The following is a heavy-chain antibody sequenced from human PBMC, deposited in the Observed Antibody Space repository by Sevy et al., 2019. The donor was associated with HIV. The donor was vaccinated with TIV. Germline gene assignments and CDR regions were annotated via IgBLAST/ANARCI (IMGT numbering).Heavy chain of an antibody. CDR2: ISSNGDST. J-gene: IGHJ4*02. CDR1: GFTFSSYG. D-gene: IGHD1-1*01. CDR3: VKPRTTTTVVFDY. V-gene: IGHV3-64D*06. Sequence: GGSLRLSCSASGFTFSSYGIHWVRQAPGKGLEYVSAISSNGDSTYYADSVKGRFTISRDNSKNTVDLQMSSLRGEDSAVYYCVKPRTTTTVVFDYWGQGTLVTVSS.